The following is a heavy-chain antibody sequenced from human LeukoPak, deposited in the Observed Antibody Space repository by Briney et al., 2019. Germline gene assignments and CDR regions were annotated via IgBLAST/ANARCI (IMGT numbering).Heavy chain of an antibody. D-gene: IGHD6-19*01. J-gene: IGHJ4*02. CDR1: GGSIGSYY. CDR3: ARSGSGGWIDH. V-gene: IGHV4-59*12. Sequence: SETLSLTCTVSGGSIGSYYWNWIRQPPGKGLEWIGYIYYSGSTNYNPSLESRVTISLDTSKNQFSLQLNSVTPEDTAVYYCARSGSGGWIDHWGQGTLVTVSS. CDR2: IYYSGST.